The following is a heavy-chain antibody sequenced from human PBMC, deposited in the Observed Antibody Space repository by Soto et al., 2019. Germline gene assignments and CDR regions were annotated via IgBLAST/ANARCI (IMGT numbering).Heavy chain of an antibody. D-gene: IGHD4-17*01. J-gene: IGHJ3*02. CDR1: GGTFSSYA. CDR2: IIPIFGTA. Sequence: GAAVKVSCKASGGTFSSYAISWVRQAPGQGLEWMGGIIPIFGTANYAQKFQGRVTITADESTSTAYMELSSLRSEGTAVYYCARDWENTVGTPTALEIWGQGRMVTVSS. CDR3: ARDWENTVGTPTALEI. V-gene: IGHV1-69*13.